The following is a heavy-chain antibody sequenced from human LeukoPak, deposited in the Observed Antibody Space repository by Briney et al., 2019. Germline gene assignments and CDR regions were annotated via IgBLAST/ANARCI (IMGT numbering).Heavy chain of an antibody. J-gene: IGHJ3*02. D-gene: IGHD4-23*01. CDR1: GGSFSGYY. Sequence: PSETLSLTCAVYGGSFSGYYWSWIRQPPGKGLEWIGEINHSGSTNYNPSLKSRVTISVDTSKNQFSLKLTSVTAADTAVFYCASHPTVVTPRDAFDIWGQGTMVTVSS. CDR2: INHSGST. CDR3: ASHPTVVTPRDAFDI. V-gene: IGHV4-34*01.